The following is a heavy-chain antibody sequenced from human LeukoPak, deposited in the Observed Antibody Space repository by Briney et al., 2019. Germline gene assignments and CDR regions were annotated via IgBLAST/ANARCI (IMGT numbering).Heavy chain of an antibody. Sequence: SETLSLTCTVSGGSISSSSYYWGWIRQPPGKGLEWIGSIYYSGSTYYNPSLKSRVTISADTSKNQFSLKMSSVTAADTAVYYCARRGDSWGQGILVTVSS. J-gene: IGHJ4*02. D-gene: IGHD3-16*01. CDR2: IYYSGST. CDR1: GGSISSSSYY. V-gene: IGHV4-39*07. CDR3: ARRGDS.